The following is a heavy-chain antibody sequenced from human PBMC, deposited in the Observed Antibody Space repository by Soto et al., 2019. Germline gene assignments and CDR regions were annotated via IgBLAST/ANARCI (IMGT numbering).Heavy chain of an antibody. CDR3: ARDLGIAAAASY. Sequence: GGSLRLSCAASGFTFSSYSMNWVRQAPGKGLEWVSSISSSSSYIYYADSVKGRFTISRDNAKNSLYLQMNSLRAEDTAVYYCARDLGIAAAASYWGQGTLVTVSS. CDR1: GFTFSSYS. V-gene: IGHV3-21*01. D-gene: IGHD6-13*01. J-gene: IGHJ4*02. CDR2: ISSSSSYI.